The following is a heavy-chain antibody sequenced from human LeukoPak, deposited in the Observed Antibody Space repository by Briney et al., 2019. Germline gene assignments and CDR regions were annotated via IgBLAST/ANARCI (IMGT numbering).Heavy chain of an antibody. D-gene: IGHD3-10*01. Sequence: GGSLRLSCAASGFTFTSYGMSWVRRAPGKGREWVSSISGSDTRTYYADSVKGRFTLSRDHSKSTLDLQMNSLRAEDTAVYYCVRGGGFSFDFWGQGTLVTVSS. CDR1: GFTFTSYG. V-gene: IGHV3-23*01. J-gene: IGHJ4*02. CDR2: ISGSDTRT. CDR3: VRGGGFSFDF.